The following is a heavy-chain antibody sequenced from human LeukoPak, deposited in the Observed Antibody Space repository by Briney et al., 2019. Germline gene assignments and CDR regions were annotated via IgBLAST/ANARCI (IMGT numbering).Heavy chain of an antibody. J-gene: IGHJ4*02. V-gene: IGHV4-34*01. CDR1: GGSFSGYY. D-gene: IGHD3-3*01. CDR3: ARRYRYYYTIDY. Sequence: SETLSLTCAGYGGSFSGYYWSWIRQPPGKGLEWIGEINHSGSTNYNPSLKSRVTISVDTSKNQFSLKLSSVTAADTAVYYCARRYRYYYTIDYWGQGTLVTVSS. CDR2: INHSGST.